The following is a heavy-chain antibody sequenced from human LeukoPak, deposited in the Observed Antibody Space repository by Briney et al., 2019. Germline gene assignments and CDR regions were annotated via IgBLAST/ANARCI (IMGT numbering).Heavy chain of an antibody. CDR3: ARSSYASSRINWFDP. D-gene: IGHD2-2*01. CDR2: IIPIFGTA. Sequence: SVKVSCKASGGTFSSYAISWVRQAPGQGLECMGRIIPIFGTANYAQKFQGRVTITTDESTSTAYMELSSLRSEDTAVYYCARSSYASSRINWFDPWGQGTLVTVSS. J-gene: IGHJ5*02. CDR1: GGTFSSYA. V-gene: IGHV1-69*05.